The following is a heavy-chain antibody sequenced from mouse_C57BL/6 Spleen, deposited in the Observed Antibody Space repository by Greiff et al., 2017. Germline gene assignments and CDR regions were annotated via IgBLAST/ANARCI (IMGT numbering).Heavy chain of an antibody. D-gene: IGHD1-1*01. J-gene: IGHJ1*03. CDR3: ARHEEGLYYGSSYGYFDV. Sequence: VQLQQSGAELVKPGASVKLSCKASGYTFTEYTIHWVKQRSGQGLEWIGWFYPGSGSIKYNEKFKDKATLTADKSSSTAYMELSRLTSEDSAVYFCARHEEGLYYGSSYGYFDVWGTGTTVTVSS. CDR2: FYPGSGSI. V-gene: IGHV1-62-2*01. CDR1: GYTFTEYT.